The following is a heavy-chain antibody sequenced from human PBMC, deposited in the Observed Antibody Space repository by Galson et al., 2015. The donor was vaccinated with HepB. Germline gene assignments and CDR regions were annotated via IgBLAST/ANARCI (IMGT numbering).Heavy chain of an antibody. CDR3: ARLGYSDISSYYGVDV. Sequence: SLRLSCAASGFTFRTYWMSWVRQAPGRGLEWVADIKQDGGAKYYVDSVKGRFTISRDNANNSIYLQMNSLRAEDTAVYYCARLGYSDISSYYGVDVWGQGTTVTVSS. J-gene: IGHJ6*01. CDR2: IKQDGGAK. V-gene: IGHV3-7*01. D-gene: IGHD3-9*01. CDR1: GFTFRTYW.